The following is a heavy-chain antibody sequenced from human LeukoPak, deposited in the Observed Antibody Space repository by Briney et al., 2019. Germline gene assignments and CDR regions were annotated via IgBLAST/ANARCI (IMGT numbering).Heavy chain of an antibody. V-gene: IGHV1-2*02. CDR1: GYIFPNFY. CDR2: INPYSGGT. D-gene: IGHD2-2*01. CDR3: ARGYQFGGIIYFDY. J-gene: IGHJ4*02. Sequence: GASVKVSCKASGYIFPNFYMHWVRQAPRQGLEWMGWINPYSGGTEYPQRFQGRVTLTRDTSISTAYMELTRLTSDDTAIYYCARGYQFGGIIYFDYWGQGALVTVSS.